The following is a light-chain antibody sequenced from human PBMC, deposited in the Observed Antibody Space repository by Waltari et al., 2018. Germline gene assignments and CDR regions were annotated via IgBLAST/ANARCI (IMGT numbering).Light chain of an antibody. Sequence: EIVMTQSPATLSVSPGDRATLSCRASPSLSDNLAWYQLKPAQAPRLLIYGASFRGTGSPGRFRGSGSGTDFTLTISSLQSEDFAIYYCQQYKTWPPITFGQGTRLEIK. V-gene: IGKV3-15*01. CDR3: QQYKTWPPIT. CDR2: GAS. J-gene: IGKJ5*01. CDR1: PSLSDN.